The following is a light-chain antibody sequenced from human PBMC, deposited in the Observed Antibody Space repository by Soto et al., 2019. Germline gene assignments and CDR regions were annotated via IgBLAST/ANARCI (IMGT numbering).Light chain of an antibody. Sequence: GDRVTITCRASQSIGSWLAWYQQKPGKAPNLLIHGGSTLESGVPSRFSGSGSETEFTLTISRLQPDDFATYFCHSRAFGQGTRLEIK. V-gene: IGKV1-5*01. CDR2: GGS. J-gene: IGKJ5*01. CDR3: HSRA. CDR1: QSIGSW.